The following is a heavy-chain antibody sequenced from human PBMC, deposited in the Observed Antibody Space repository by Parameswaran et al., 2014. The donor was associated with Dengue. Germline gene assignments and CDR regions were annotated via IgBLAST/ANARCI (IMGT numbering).Heavy chain of an antibody. CDR3: AREGYSSQPDY. J-gene: IGHJ4*02. V-gene: IGHV1-8*01. Sequence: WVRQAPGQGLEWMGWMNPNSGNTGYAQKFQGRVTMTRNTSIGTAYMELSSLRSEDTAVYYCAREGYSSQPDYWGQGTLVTVSS. D-gene: IGHD6-13*01. CDR2: MNPNSGNT.